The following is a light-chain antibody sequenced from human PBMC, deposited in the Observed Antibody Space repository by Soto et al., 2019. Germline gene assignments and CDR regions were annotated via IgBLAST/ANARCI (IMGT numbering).Light chain of an antibody. CDR2: VNSGGSH. J-gene: IGLJ7*01. V-gene: IGLV4-69*01. CDR3: QTWGTVSAPVV. CDR1: SGHSNYA. Sequence: QLVLTQSPSASASLGASVKLTCTLSSGHSNYAITWHQQQPEKGPRYLMKVNSGGSHIKGDGIPDRFSGSSSGAERYLFIYSLQSEDEADYDCQTWGTVSAPVVFGGGTQLTVL.